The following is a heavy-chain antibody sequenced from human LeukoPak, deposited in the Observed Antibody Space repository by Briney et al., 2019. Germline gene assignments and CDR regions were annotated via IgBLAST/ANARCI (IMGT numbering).Heavy chain of an antibody. V-gene: IGHV3-66*01. CDR2: IYSGGST. CDR1: GFTVSSNY. D-gene: IGHD6-19*01. Sequence: GGSLRLSCAASGFTVSSNYMSWVRQAPGKGLEWVSVIYSGGSTYYADSVKGRFTISRDNSKNTLYLQMNSLRAEDTAVYYCASVYSSGWSQTNDAFDIWGQGTMVTVSS. J-gene: IGHJ3*02. CDR3: ASVYSSGWSQTNDAFDI.